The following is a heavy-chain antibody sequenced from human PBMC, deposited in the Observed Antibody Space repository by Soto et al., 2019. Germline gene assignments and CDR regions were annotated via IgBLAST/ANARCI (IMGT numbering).Heavy chain of an antibody. CDR1: GCTFSSYA. Sequence: SVKVSCKASGCTFSSYAISWVRQAPGQGLEWMGGIIPIFGTANYAQKFQGRVTITADKSTSTAYMELSSLRSEDTAVYYCAREMVEAEKNKQNTNWFEPWGQGTLVTVSS. V-gene: IGHV1-69*06. CDR3: AREMVEAEKNKQNTNWFEP. J-gene: IGHJ5*02. D-gene: IGHD2-8*01. CDR2: IIPIFGTA.